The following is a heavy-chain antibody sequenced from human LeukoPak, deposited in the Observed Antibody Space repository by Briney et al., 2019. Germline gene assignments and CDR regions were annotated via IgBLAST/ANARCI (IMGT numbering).Heavy chain of an antibody. CDR1: GYTFTSYG. V-gene: IGHV1-18*01. CDR2: ISAYNGNT. Sequence: ASVKVSCKASGYTFTSYGIGWVRQAPGQGLEWMGWISAYNGNTNYAQKLQGRVTMTTDTSTSTAYMELRSLRSDDTAVYYCATGSGRPIYYYGMDVWGQGTTVTVSS. CDR3: ATGSGRPIYYYGMDV. D-gene: IGHD3-10*01. J-gene: IGHJ6*02.